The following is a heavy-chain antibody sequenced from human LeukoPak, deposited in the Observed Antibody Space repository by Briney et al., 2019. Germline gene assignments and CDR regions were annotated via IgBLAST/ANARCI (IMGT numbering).Heavy chain of an antibody. CDR2: ISYDGSNK. CDR3: ASGRGYSYGPDSYYFDY. D-gene: IGHD5-18*01. CDR1: GFTFSSYA. J-gene: IGHJ4*02. Sequence: GGSLRLSCAASGFTFSSYAMHWVRQAPGKGLEWVAVISYDGSNKYYADSVKGRFTISGDNSKNTLYLQMNSLRAEDTAVYYCASGRGYSYGPDSYYFDYWGQGTLVTVSS. V-gene: IGHV3-30-3*01.